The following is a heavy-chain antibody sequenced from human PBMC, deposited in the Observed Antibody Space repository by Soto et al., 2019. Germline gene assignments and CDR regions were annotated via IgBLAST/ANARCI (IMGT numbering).Heavy chain of an antibody. Sequence: QVQLVQSGAEVKKPGASVKVSCKASGYTFTGYYMHWVRQAPGQGLEWMGWINPNSGGTNYAQKFQGRVTMTRDTSISTAYMELSRLRSDDTAVYYXXXXXXXXXGSCYRGWFDPWGQGTLV. CDR3: XXXXXXXXGSCYRGWFDP. J-gene: IGHJ5*02. CDR2: INPNSGGT. V-gene: IGHV1-2*02. D-gene: IGHD2-15*01. CDR1: GYTFTGYY.